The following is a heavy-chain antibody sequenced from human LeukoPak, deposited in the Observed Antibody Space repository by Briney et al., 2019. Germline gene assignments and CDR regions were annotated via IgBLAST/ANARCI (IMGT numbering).Heavy chain of an antibody. CDR2: ISSSSSYI. CDR3: ARDQSNWGPRRYYAFDI. CDR1: GFTFGTYS. Sequence: GGSLRLSCAASGFTFGTYSMRWVRQPPGKGLGWVSSISSSSSYIYYADSVKGRFTISRDNAKNSLYLQMNSLRAEDTAVYYCARDQSNWGPRRYYAFDIWGQGTMVTVSS. J-gene: IGHJ3*02. D-gene: IGHD7-27*01. V-gene: IGHV3-21*01.